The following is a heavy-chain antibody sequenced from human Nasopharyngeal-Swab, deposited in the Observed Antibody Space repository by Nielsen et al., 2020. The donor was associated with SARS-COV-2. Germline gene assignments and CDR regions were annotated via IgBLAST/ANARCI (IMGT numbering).Heavy chain of an antibody. V-gene: IGHV1-18*04. CDR3: ARDGNFWSGYPLSADY. CDR2: ISAYNGNT. CDR1: GYTFTSYG. Sequence: ASVKVSCKASGYTFTSYGISWVRQAPGQGLEWMGWISAYNGNTNYAQKLQGRVTMTTDTSTSTAYTELRSLRSDVTAVYYCARDGNFWSGYPLSADYWGQGTLVTVSS. J-gene: IGHJ4*02. D-gene: IGHD3-3*01.